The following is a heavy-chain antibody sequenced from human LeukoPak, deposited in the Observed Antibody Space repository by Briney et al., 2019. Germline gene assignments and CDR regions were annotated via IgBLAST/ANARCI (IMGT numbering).Heavy chain of an antibody. J-gene: IGHJ4*02. CDR2: IWYDGSNK. CDR3: AKNSGRNSFDY. V-gene: IGHV3-33*06. D-gene: IGHD1-26*01. CDR1: GFTFSNYG. Sequence: GGSLRLSCAASGFTFSNYGMHWVRQAPGKGLEWVAVIWYDGSNKYYADSVKGRFTISRENSKNTLYLQMNSLRAEDTAMYYCAKNSGRNSFDYWGQGTLVTVSS.